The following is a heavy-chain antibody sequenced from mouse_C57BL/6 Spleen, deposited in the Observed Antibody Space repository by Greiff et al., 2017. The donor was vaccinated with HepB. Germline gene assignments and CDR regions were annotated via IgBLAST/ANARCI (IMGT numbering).Heavy chain of an antibody. CDR1: GYAFSSYW. CDR3: ARSYDYDEGY. CDR2: IDPGDGDT. Sequence: VQLQESGAELVKPGASVKISCKASGYAFSSYWMNWVKQSPGKGLEWIGQIDPGDGDTNYNGKFKGKATLTADKSSSTAYMQLSSLTSEESAVYFCARSYDYDEGYWGQGTTLTVSS. J-gene: IGHJ2*01. D-gene: IGHD2-4*01. V-gene: IGHV1-80*01.